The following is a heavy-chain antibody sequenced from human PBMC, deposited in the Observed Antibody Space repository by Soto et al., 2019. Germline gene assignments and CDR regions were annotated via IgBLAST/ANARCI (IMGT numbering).Heavy chain of an antibody. D-gene: IGHD3-10*02. Sequence: EVQLVESGGGLVQPGGSLRLSCAASGFTVSSNYMSWVRQAPGKGLEWVSVIYSGGSTYYADSVKGRFTISRHNSKNTLYLQMNSLRAEDTAVYYCVRDRGYYARGGAFDIWGQGTMVTVSS. CDR3: VRDRGYYARGGAFDI. CDR1: GFTVSSNY. CDR2: IYSGGST. J-gene: IGHJ3*02. V-gene: IGHV3-53*04.